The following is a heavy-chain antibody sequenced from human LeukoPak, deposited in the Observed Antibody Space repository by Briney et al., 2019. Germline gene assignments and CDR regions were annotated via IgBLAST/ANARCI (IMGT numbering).Heavy chain of an antibody. CDR3: AKDDAWLQYNY. CDR1: GFTVSSNY. CDR2: IYSGGYT. V-gene: IGHV3-66*01. Sequence: GGSLRLSCAASGFTVSSNYMSWVRQAPGKGLEWVSVIYSGGYTYYADSVKGRFTISRDNSKNTLYLQVNSLRVEDTAVFYCAKDDAWLQYNYWGQGTLVTVSS. D-gene: IGHD5-24*01. J-gene: IGHJ4*02.